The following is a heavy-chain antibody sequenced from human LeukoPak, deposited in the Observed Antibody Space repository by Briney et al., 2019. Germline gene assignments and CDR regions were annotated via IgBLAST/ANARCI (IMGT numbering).Heavy chain of an antibody. CDR1: GYTFTTYG. V-gene: IGHV1-18*01. J-gene: IGHJ5*02. CDR2: INADSGNT. D-gene: IGHD3-22*01. Sequence: ASVKVSCKASGYTFTTYGISWVRQAPGQGLEWMGWINADSGNTNYAQNLHGRLTMTTDTSTSTVYMELRDLRSDDTAVYYCARDQGNGYYINWFDPWGQGTLVTVSS. CDR3: ARDQGNGYYINWFDP.